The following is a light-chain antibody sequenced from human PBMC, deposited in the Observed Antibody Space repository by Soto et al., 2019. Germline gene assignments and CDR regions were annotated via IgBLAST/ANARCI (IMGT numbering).Light chain of an antibody. CDR2: APP. CDR1: QAITSY. V-gene: IGKV1-9*01. Sequence: IQLTQSPSSLSASLGHRVTITGRPSQAITSYLAWYQQNPGKPPKPLIYAPPTLQSGVPSRSSGSGSGTDFPLTTSSLQPEDFATYYCHQLNSYPITFGQGTQVDI. J-gene: IGKJ1*01. CDR3: HQLNSYPIT.